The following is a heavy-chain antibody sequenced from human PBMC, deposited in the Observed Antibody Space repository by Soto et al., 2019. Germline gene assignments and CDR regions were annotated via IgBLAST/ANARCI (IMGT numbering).Heavy chain of an antibody. CDR2: ISYDGSNK. Sequence: GGSLRLSCAASGFTFSSYGMHWVRQAPGKGLEWVAVISYDGSNKYYADSVKGRFTIYRDNSKNTLYLQMNSLRAEDTAVYYCAKEFGEQWLEDYWGQGTLVTVSS. CDR1: GFTFSSYG. CDR3: AKEFGEQWLEDY. D-gene: IGHD6-19*01. J-gene: IGHJ4*02. V-gene: IGHV3-30*18.